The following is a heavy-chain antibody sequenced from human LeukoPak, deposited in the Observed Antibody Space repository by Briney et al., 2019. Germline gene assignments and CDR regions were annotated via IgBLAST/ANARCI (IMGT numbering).Heavy chain of an antibody. Sequence: PSETLSLTCTVSGGSISSYYWSWIRQPAGKGLEWIGYIYYSGSTNYNPSLKSRVTISVDTSKNQFSLKLSSVTAADTAVYYCARDSGTYYGSGDPYYFDYWGQGTLVTVSS. CDR1: GGSISSYY. D-gene: IGHD3-10*01. CDR2: IYYSGST. J-gene: IGHJ4*02. CDR3: ARDSGTYYGSGDPYYFDY. V-gene: IGHV4-59*12.